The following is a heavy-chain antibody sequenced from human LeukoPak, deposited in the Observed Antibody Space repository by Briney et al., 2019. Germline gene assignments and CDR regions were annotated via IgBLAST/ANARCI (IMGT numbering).Heavy chain of an antibody. Sequence: AGKSLRLSCAASGFIFGSYALHWVRQAPGKGLEGVAVISHDGSHKYYADSVKGRFTISRDNSKNTLYLQMNSLRAEDTAVYYCAREWRDYYDSTPTGLSDAFGIWGQGTMVTVSS. V-gene: IGHV3-30*04. CDR3: AREWRDYYDSTPTGLSDAFGI. CDR1: GFIFGSYA. D-gene: IGHD3-22*01. CDR2: ISHDGSHK. J-gene: IGHJ3*02.